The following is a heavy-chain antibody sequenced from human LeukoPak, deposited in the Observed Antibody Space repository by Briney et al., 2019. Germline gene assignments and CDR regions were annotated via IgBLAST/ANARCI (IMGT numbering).Heavy chain of an antibody. CDR2: IYTSGST. J-gene: IGHJ6*03. V-gene: IGHV4-4*07. CDR1: CRSISSYY. Sequence: SETLSLTCTVSCRSISSYYRSWIRQPAGKGLEWIGRIYTSGSTNYNPSLKSRVTMSVDTSKNQFSLKLSSVTAAHTAVYYWARGVAAAVPYYYYMDVWGKGTTVTVSS. D-gene: IGHD6-13*01. CDR3: ARGVAAAVPYYYYMDV.